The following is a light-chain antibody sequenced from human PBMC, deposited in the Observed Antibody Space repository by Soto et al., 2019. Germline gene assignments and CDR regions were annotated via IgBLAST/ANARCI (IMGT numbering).Light chain of an antibody. CDR1: QSVSSN. CDR2: GAS. Sequence: DIVMTQSPVTLSVSPGQRATLSCRASQSVSSNLAWYQQRPGQAPRLLIYGASSRATGIPARFSGSGFGTEFTLTISGLQSEDFAVYYCQEYETWPPRFTFGPGTKVDIK. CDR3: QEYETWPPRFT. V-gene: IGKV3D-15*01. J-gene: IGKJ3*01.